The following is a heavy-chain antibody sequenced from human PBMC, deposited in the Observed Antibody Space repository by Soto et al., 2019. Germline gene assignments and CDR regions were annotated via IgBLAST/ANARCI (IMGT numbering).Heavy chain of an antibody. CDR3: ARVPDY. CDR2: MYHSGCT. J-gene: IGHJ4*02. V-gene: IGHV4-30-2*01. Sequence: QLQLQESGSGLVKPSQTLSLTCAVSGGSISSGGYSWSWIRQPPGKGLEWIGYMYHSGCTYYNPSLQSRVTTAIDRSKNQFSLKLCSVTASDTAAYYCARVPDYWGQGILVTVSS. D-gene: IGHD2-2*01. CDR1: GGSISSGGYS.